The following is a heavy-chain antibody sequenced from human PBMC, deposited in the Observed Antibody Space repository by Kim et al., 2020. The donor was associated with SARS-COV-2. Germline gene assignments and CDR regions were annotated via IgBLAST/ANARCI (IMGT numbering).Heavy chain of an antibody. J-gene: IGHJ6*02. CDR3: ARGHYGLDV. CDR2: ISSYSGSII. V-gene: IGHV3-11*01. Sequence: GGSLRLSCAASGFNFNDNYMSWIRQAPGKGLEWISYISSYSGSIIYYADSVKGRFTTSRDNAKSTVYLQMNSLRAEDTAGYYCARGHYGLDVWGQGTTVT. CDR1: GFNFNDNY.